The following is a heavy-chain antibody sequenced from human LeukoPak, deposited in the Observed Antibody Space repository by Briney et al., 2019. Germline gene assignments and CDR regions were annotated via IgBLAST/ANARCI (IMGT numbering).Heavy chain of an antibody. J-gene: IGHJ5*02. CDR1: GGSISSGGYY. Sequence: SETLSLTCTVSGGSISSGGYYWSWIRQHPGKGLEWIGYIYYSGSTYYNPSLKGRVTISVDTSKNQFSLKLSSVTAADTAVYYCARQVAAVRGVIKGWFDPWGQGTLVTVSS. V-gene: IGHV4-31*03. CDR2: IYYSGST. CDR3: ARQVAAVRGVIKGWFDP. D-gene: IGHD3-10*01.